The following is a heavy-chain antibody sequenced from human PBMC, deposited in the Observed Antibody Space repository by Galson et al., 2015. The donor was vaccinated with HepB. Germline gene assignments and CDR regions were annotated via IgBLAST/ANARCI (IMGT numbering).Heavy chain of an antibody. J-gene: IGHJ3*02. CDR3: ARIGSGYDYVPKAFDI. CDR2: IYSGGST. CDR1: GFTVSSNY. Sequence: SLRLSCAASGFTVSSNYMSWVRQAPGKGLKWVSVIYSGGSTYYADSVKGRFTISRDNSKNTLYLQMNSLRAEDTAVYYCARIGSGYDYVPKAFDIWGQGTMVTVSS. V-gene: IGHV3-53*01. D-gene: IGHD5-12*01.